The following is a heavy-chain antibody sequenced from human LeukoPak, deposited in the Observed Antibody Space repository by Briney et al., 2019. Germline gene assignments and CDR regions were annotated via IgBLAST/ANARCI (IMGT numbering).Heavy chain of an antibody. CDR3: AGSYGDANWYFHL. CDR2: IYTSGNP. Sequence: SETLSLTFTVSGASLSTYYWSWIRQPAGKGLEWIGRIYTSGNPNYNPSLKSRATLSVDTSKNHFSLRLTSLTAADTAVYYCAGSYGDANWYFHLWGGGTLVTVSS. CDR1: GASLSTYY. D-gene: IGHD2-21*02. V-gene: IGHV4-4*07. J-gene: IGHJ2*01.